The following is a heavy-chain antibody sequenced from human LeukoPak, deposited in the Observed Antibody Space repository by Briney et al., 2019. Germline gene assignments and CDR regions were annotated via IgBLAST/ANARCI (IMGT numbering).Heavy chain of an antibody. J-gene: IGHJ3*02. Sequence: GGSLRLSCAASGFTFSSYSMNWVRQAPGKGLEWVSSISSSSSYIYYADSVKGRFTISRDNAKNSLYLQMSSLRAEDTAVYYCAKDSLSGIAAAGRDDAFDIWGQGTMVTVSS. V-gene: IGHV3-21*01. CDR1: GFTFSSYS. CDR2: ISSSSSYI. D-gene: IGHD6-13*01. CDR3: AKDSLSGIAAAGRDDAFDI.